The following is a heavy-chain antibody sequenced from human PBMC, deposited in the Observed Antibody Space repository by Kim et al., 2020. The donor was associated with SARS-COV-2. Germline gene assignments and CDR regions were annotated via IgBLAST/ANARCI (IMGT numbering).Heavy chain of an antibody. J-gene: IGHJ6*02. D-gene: IGHD3-16*02. CDR3: ARIKKGYVWGSYRSSGMDV. Sequence: GRFTISRDNSKNSLYLQMNSLRTEDTALYYCARIKKGYVWGSYRSSGMDVWGQGTTVTVSS. V-gene: IGHV3-43*01.